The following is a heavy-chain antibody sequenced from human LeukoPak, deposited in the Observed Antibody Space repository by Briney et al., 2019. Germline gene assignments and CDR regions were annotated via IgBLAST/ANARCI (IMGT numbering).Heavy chain of an antibody. D-gene: IGHD6-19*01. V-gene: IGHV3-30-3*01. CDR2: ISYDGSNK. CDR3: ARSRSRHHSSGP. CDR1: GFTFSSYA. J-gene: IGHJ5*02. Sequence: GRSLRLSCAASGFTFSSYAMHWVRQAPGKGLEWVAVISYDGSNKYYADSVKGRFTISRDNSKNTLYLQMNSLRAEDTAIYYCARSRSRHHSSGPWGQGTLVAVSS.